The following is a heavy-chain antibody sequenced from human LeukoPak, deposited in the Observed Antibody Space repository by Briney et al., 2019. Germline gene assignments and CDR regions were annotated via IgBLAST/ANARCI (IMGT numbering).Heavy chain of an antibody. CDR2: MSHDGSNE. J-gene: IGHJ4*02. V-gene: IGHV3-30-3*01. Sequence: GGSLRLSCAASGFPFSGYAMHWVRQAPSKGLEWVAVMSHDGSNEYYADSVKGRFTISRDNSKNTLYLQMDSLKTEDTAVYYCARHRGPSLHSSGYFDYWGQGTLVTVSS. CDR1: GFPFSGYA. CDR3: ARHRGPSLHSSGYFDY. D-gene: IGHD6-19*01.